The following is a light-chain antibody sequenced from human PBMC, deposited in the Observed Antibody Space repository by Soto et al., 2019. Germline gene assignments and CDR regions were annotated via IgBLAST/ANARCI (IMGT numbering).Light chain of an antibody. CDR3: AVWDDNLRGL. J-gene: IGLJ2*01. V-gene: IGLV1-47*02. Sequence: QSVLTQPPSASGTPGQRVTISCSGSSSNIGSNYVYWYQQLPGTAPKLLIYANDQRPSGISDRFSGSKSSTSASLAISGLQSEDEADYYCAVWDDNLRGLFGGGTQLTVL. CDR1: SSNIGSNY. CDR2: AND.